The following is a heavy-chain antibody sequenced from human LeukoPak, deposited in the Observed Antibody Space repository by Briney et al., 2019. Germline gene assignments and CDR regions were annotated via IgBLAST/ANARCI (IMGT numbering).Heavy chain of an antibody. CDR1: GGSISSYY. Sequence: SETLSLTCTVSGGSISSYYWSWIRQPAGEGLEWIGRIYTSGSTNYNPSLKSRVTMSVDTSKNQFSLKLSSVTAADTAVYYCARDQFSPGSPGWFDPWGQGTLVTVSS. D-gene: IGHD6-13*01. V-gene: IGHV4-4*07. CDR2: IYTSGST. J-gene: IGHJ5*02. CDR3: ARDQFSPGSPGWFDP.